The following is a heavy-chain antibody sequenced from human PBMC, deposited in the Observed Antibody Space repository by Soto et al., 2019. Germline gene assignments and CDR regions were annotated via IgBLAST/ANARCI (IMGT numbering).Heavy chain of an antibody. V-gene: IGHV1-58*01. CDR3: AADGGYCSSTSSYMSYYYGMHV. D-gene: IGHD2-2*02. CDR1: GFTFTSSA. Sequence: SVKVSCKASGFTFTSSAVQWVRQARGQRLEWIGWIVVGSGNTNYAQKFQERVTITRDMSTSTAYMELSSLRSEDTAVYYCAADGGYCSSTSSYMSYYYGMHVWGQGTTVTVYS. CDR2: IVVGSGNT. J-gene: IGHJ6*02.